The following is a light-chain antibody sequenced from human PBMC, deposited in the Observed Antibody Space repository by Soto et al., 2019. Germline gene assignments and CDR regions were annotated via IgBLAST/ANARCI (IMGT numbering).Light chain of an antibody. Sequence: EIVMTQSPATLSVSPGEIAILSCMASQSVSSNLAWYQQTPGQAPRLLIYGASSRATGIPDRFSGSGSGTDFTLTIRRLEPEDFAMYYCQQYDNSPAWTCGQGTKGDIK. CDR2: GAS. CDR3: QQYDNSPAWT. J-gene: IGKJ1*01. V-gene: IGKV3-20*01. CDR1: QSVSSN.